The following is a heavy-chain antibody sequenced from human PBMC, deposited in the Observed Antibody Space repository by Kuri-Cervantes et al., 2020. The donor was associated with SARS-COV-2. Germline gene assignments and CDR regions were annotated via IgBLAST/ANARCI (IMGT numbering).Heavy chain of an antibody. CDR2: ISSSSSYM. D-gene: IGHD5-12*01. CDR3: ARGISYSGYDLDY. J-gene: IGHJ4*02. Sequence: GGSLRLSCAASGFTFSSCSMNWVRQAPGKGLEWVSSISSSSSYMYYADSVKGRFTISRDNAKNSLYLQMNSLRAENTAVYYCARGISYSGYDLDYWGQGTLVTVSS. CDR1: GFTFSSCS. V-gene: IGHV3-21*01.